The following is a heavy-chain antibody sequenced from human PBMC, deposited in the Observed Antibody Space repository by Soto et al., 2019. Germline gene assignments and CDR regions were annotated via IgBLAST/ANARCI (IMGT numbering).Heavy chain of an antibody. CDR1: GFTLSSYG. Sequence: QVQLVESGGGVVQPGRSLRLSCAASGFTLSSYGMHWVRQAPGKGLEWVAVIWYDGSNKYYADSVKGRFTISRDNSKNTLYLQMNSLRAEDTAVYYCARPWVDKLDDAFDIWGQGTMVTVSS. J-gene: IGHJ3*02. CDR2: IWYDGSNK. CDR3: ARPWVDKLDDAFDI. D-gene: IGHD3-16*01. V-gene: IGHV3-33*01.